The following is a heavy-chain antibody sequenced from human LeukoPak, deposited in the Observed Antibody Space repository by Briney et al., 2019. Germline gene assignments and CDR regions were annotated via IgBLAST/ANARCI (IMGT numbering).Heavy chain of an antibody. CDR2: ITNDGSST. Sequence: GGSLRLSCAASGFTFSSYWMHWVRQAPGKGVVLVSRITNDGSSTSYEDSVKGRLTISRDNAKNTLYLQLNSLRAEDAAVYYCARENWGLSDYWGQGTLVTVSS. CDR1: GFTFSSYW. V-gene: IGHV3-74*01. J-gene: IGHJ4*02. CDR3: ARENWGLSDY. D-gene: IGHD7-27*01.